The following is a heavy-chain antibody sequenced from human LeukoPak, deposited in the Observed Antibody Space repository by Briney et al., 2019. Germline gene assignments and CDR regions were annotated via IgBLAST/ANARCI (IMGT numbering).Heavy chain of an antibody. Sequence: SETLSLTCSVSGGSISSYYWSWIRQPPGKGLEWIGCIYYSGSTNYNPSLKSRVTISVDTSKKQFSLKLSSVTAADTAVYYCARGDYDYVWGSYRYVHWFDPWGQGTLVTVSS. D-gene: IGHD3-16*02. V-gene: IGHV4-59*01. CDR2: IYYSGST. CDR1: GGSISSYY. J-gene: IGHJ5*02. CDR3: ARGDYDYVWGSYRYVHWFDP.